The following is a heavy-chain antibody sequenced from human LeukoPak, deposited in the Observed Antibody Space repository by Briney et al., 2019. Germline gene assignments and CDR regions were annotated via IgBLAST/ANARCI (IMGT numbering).Heavy chain of an antibody. CDR2: ISSSSSTI. CDR3: AKDQWFGEPE. V-gene: IGHV3-48*01. CDR1: GFTFSNYG. D-gene: IGHD3-10*01. J-gene: IGHJ4*02. Sequence: GGSLRLSCAASGFTFSNYGMNWVRQAPGKGLEWVSYISSSSSTIYYADSVKGRFTISRDNAKNSLYLQMNSLRAEDTAVYYCAKDQWFGEPEGGQGTLVTVSS.